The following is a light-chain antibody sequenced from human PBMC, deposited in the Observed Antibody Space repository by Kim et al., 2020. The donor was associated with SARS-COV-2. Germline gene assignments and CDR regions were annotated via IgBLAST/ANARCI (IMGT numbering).Light chain of an antibody. CDR3: VLYMGGGISV. V-gene: IGLV8-61*01. CDR2: TTN. J-gene: IGLJ3*02. Sequence: GGTVILPCRWPSAPVSSGHYPSWYQPTPAQAPRTLIYTTNTRASGVADRFSWSILGDKAALTISGAQAGDESDYYCVLYMGGGISVFGGGTKLTVL. CDR1: SAPVSSGHY.